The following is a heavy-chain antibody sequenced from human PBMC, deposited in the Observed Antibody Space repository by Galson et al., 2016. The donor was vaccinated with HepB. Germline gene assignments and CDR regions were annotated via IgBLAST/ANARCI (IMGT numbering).Heavy chain of an antibody. CDR3: AKDQGGLRYYDWLTYTPLDY. Sequence: SLRLSCAASGFTFSTYGMHWVRQAPGKGLEWVAVISHDGSNNYYADTVKGRFTISRDNSKNTLFLQMNSLRAEDTAVYYCAKDQGGLRYYDWLTYTPLDYWGQGTLVTVSS. CDR1: GFTFSTYG. J-gene: IGHJ4*02. CDR2: ISHDGSNN. D-gene: IGHD3-9*01. V-gene: IGHV3-30*18.